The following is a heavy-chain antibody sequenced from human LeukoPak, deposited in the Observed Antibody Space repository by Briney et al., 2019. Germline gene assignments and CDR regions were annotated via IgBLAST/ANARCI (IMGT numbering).Heavy chain of an antibody. CDR3: ARTFQAPSYGDSDSRTKYPYSMDV. CDR1: GASIDAAGYS. V-gene: IGHV4-30-2*01. J-gene: IGHJ6*02. D-gene: IGHD4-17*01. CDR2: IYHGGST. Sequence: SETLSLTCAVSGASIDAAGYSWNWIRQAPGKDLEWIGNIYHGGSTSYKSSLKSRVTISVDTSKNHFSLKLTSVTAADTAVYYCARTFQAPSYGDSDSRTKYPYSMDVWGQGIMVAVSS.